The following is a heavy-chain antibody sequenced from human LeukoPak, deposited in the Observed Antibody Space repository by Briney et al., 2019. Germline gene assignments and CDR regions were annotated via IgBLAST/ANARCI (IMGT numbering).Heavy chain of an antibody. CDR2: ISAYNGNT. V-gene: IGHV1-18*01. J-gene: IGHJ5*02. D-gene: IGHD6-13*01. Sequence: PGASVKVSCKASGYTFTSYGISWVRQAPGQGLEWMGWISAYNGNTNYAQKLQGRVTMTTDTSTSTAYMELRSLRSDDTAVYYCARALLGGSSWLFWFDPWGQGTLVTVSS. CDR3: ARALLGGSSWLFWFDP. CDR1: GYTFTSYG.